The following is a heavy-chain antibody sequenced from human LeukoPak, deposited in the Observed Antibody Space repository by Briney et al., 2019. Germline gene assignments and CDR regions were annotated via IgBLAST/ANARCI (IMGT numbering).Heavy chain of an antibody. D-gene: IGHD2-2*01. Sequence: SETLSLTCTVSGYSISSGYYWGWIRQPPGKGLEWIGTIYHSGSTYYNPSLKSRVTISVDTSKNQFSLKLTSVTATDTAVYYCARVRGYCSSTICYRYYFDYWGQGTLVTVSS. CDR3: ARVRGYCSSTICYRYYFDY. CDR2: IYHSGST. V-gene: IGHV4-38-2*02. CDR1: GYSISSGYY. J-gene: IGHJ4*02.